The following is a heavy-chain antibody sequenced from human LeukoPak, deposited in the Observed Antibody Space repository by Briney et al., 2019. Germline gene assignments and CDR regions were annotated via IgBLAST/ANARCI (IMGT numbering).Heavy chain of an antibody. V-gene: IGHV5-51*01. CDR1: GYSFTSYW. CDR2: IYPGDSDT. CDR3: ASMYYDILSTTSTPYYFHY. J-gene: IGHJ4*02. Sequence: GESLKISCKGSGYSFTSYWIGWVRQMPGKGLEWMGIIYPGDSDTRYSPSFQGQVTISADKSISTAYLQWSSLKASDTAMYYCASMYYDILSTTSTPYYFHYWGQGTLVTVSS. D-gene: IGHD3-9*01.